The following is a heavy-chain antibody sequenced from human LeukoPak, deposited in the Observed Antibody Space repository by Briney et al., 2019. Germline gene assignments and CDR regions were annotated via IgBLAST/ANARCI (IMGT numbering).Heavy chain of an antibody. CDR2: IKQDGSVK. Sequence: GGSLRLSCAASGFTLTDNWMSWVRQAPGKGLEWLANIKQDGSVKYYVDSVKGRFAISRDNTKNSLYLQMNSLRVEDTAVFYCARDQYDTWSRRGNFDSWGQGTLVIVSS. V-gene: IGHV3-7*03. J-gene: IGHJ4*02. CDR1: GFTLTDNW. CDR3: ARDQYDTWSRRGNFDS. D-gene: IGHD3-3*01.